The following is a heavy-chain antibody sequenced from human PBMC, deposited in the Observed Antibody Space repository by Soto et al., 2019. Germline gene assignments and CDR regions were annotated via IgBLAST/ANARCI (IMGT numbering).Heavy chain of an antibody. V-gene: IGHV3-30*18. J-gene: IGHJ4*02. Sequence: PGGSLRLSCAASGFSFRSYAMHWVRQAPGKGLEWVAVISYDGSNKYYADSVKGRFTISRDNSKNTLYLQMNSLRAEDTAVYYCAKGQGVDYWGQGTLVTVSS. CDR2: ISYDGSNK. CDR1: GFSFRSYA. CDR3: AKGQGVDY.